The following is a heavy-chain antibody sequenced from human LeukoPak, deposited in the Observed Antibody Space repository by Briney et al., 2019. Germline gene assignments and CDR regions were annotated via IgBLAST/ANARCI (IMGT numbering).Heavy chain of an antibody. CDR3: ARGGRTGTTYFDY. J-gene: IGHJ4*02. V-gene: IGHV3-48*02. CDR1: GLIFSSHA. D-gene: IGHD1-1*01. CDR2: ISSSSTSA. Sequence: GGSLRLSCAASGLIFSSHAMSWVRQAPGKGLEWVSYISSSSTSAYYADSVKARFTISRDNAKNSLYLQMNSLRDEDTAVYYCARGGRTGTTYFDYWGLGTLVTVSS.